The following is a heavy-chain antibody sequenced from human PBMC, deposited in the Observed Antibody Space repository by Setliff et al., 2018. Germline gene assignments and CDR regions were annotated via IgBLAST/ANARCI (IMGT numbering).Heavy chain of an antibody. CDR3: AIDYGPTGTPYH. D-gene: IGHD1-1*01. J-gene: IGHJ4*02. CDR2: IDPRDDFT. V-gene: IGHV1-69-2*01. Sequence: GASVKVSCKASGYSFSDFYMHWVRQVPGEGLEALGRIDPRDDFTVYAERFKDRLTITADTSTDTSYMEMSSLRFEDTADYYCAIDYGPTGTPYHWGQGTPVTVSS. CDR1: GYSFSDFY.